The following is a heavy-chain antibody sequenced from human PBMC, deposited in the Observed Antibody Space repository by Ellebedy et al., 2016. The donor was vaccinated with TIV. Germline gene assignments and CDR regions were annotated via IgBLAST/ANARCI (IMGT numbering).Heavy chain of an antibody. CDR3: ARGRYYCSSTSCYAPSWFDP. CDR1: GFTFSNYA. Sequence: GGSLRLXXTVRGFTFSNYAMSWVRQAPGKGLEWVADINGSGGRIFYADSVKGRFTISRDNAKNSLYLQMNSLGAEDTAVYFCARGRYYCSSTSCYAPSWFDPWGQGSLVTVSS. V-gene: IGHV3-20*03. CDR2: INGSGGRI. D-gene: IGHD2-2*01. J-gene: IGHJ5*02.